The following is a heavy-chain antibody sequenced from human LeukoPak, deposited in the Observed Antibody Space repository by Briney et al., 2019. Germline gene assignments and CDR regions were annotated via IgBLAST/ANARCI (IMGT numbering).Heavy chain of an antibody. V-gene: IGHV4-59*01. D-gene: IGHD3-10*01. CDR3: ARVPNALGSYYPDY. Sequence: PSETLSLTCTVSGVSISSYYWSWIRQPPGKGLEWIGYMYYSGNSKYNPSLKSRVTISADTSKNEFSLKLGSVTAADTAVYYCARVPNALGSYYPDYWGQGTLVTVSS. J-gene: IGHJ4*02. CDR1: GVSISSYY. CDR2: MYYSGNS.